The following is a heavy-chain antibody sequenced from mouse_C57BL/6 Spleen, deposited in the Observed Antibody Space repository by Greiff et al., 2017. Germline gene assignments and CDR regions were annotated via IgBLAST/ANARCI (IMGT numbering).Heavy chain of an antibody. CDR2: IYPSDSET. CDR1: GYTFTSYW. Sequence: VKQSCKASGYTFTSYWMDWVKQRPGQGLEWIGNIYPSDSETHYNQKFKDKATLTVDKSSSTAYMQLSSLTSEDSAVYYCASGFFDYWGQGTTLTVSS. V-gene: IGHV1-61*01. J-gene: IGHJ2*01. CDR3: ASGFFDY.